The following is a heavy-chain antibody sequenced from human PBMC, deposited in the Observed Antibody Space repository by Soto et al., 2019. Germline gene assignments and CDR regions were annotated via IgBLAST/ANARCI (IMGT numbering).Heavy chain of an antibody. Sequence: KPSETLSLTCIVTGVSATNSRYDWVWVRQAPDKGLEWIGAVTSSGQTFNIPSLESRVAISADASKNEFYLSLTCVTAADTAVYYCARHSETALVTGFESWGQGIRVTVSS. CDR3: ARHSETALVTGFES. CDR1: GVSATNSRYD. J-gene: IGHJ4*02. D-gene: IGHD5-18*01. V-gene: IGHV4-39*01. CDR2: VTSSGQT.